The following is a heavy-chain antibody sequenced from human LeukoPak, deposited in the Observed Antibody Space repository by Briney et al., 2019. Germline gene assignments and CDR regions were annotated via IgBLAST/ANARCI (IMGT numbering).Heavy chain of an antibody. CDR3: ARDVWGATNY. Sequence: PGGSLRLSCEASGFTFSSYPMHWVRQAPGKGLEWVSVIYSGGSTYYADSVKGRFTISRDNSKNTLYLQMNSLRAEDTAVYYCARDVWGATNYWGQGALVTVSS. D-gene: IGHD1-26*01. CDR1: GFTFSSYP. J-gene: IGHJ4*02. V-gene: IGHV3-66*02. CDR2: IYSGGST.